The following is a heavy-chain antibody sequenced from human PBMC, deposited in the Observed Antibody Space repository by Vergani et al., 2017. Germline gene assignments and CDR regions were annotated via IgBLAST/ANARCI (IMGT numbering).Heavy chain of an antibody. Sequence: QVQLVQSGAEVKKPGASVKVSCKASGGTFSSYGISWVRQAPGQGLEWMGWISAYNGNTNYAQKLQGRVTMTTDTSTSTANMELRSLRSDDTAVYYCARDFPDIVVVPARKDPFDYWGQGTLVTVSS. CDR3: ARDFPDIVVVPARKDPFDY. D-gene: IGHD2-2*01. CDR2: ISAYNGNT. V-gene: IGHV1-18*01. CDR1: GGTFSSYG. J-gene: IGHJ4*02.